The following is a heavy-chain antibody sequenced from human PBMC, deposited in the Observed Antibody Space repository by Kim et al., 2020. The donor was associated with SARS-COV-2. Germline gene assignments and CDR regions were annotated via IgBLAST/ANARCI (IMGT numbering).Heavy chain of an antibody. V-gene: IGHV3-30-3*01. J-gene: IGHJ6*01. CDR1: GLSFESSA. CDR3: ARGNYYESLSLSDYYNG. Sequence: GGSLRLSCAASGLSFESSAMNWVRQAPGKGLEWVAVISYDGRNTDYADSVTGRFTISRDNSKSTLYLQMTSLRVEDTAVYYCARGNYYESLSLSDYYNG. CDR2: ISYDGRNT. D-gene: IGHD3-22*01.